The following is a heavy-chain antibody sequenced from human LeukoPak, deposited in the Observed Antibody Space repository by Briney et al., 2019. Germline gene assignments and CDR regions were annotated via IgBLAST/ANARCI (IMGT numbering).Heavy chain of an antibody. CDR3: ARAPSAARPTDY. V-gene: IGHV4-34*01. Sequence: SETLSLTCAVYGGSFSGYYWSWIRRPPGKGLEWIGEINHSGSTNYNPSLKSRVTISVDTSKNQFSLKLSSVTAADTAVYYCARAPSAARPTDYWGQGTLVTVSS. CDR2: INHSGST. J-gene: IGHJ4*02. D-gene: IGHD6-6*01. CDR1: GGSFSGYY.